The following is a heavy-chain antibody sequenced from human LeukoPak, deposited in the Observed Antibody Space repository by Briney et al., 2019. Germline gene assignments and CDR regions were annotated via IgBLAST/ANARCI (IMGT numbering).Heavy chain of an antibody. CDR1: GYSFTSYW. CDR2: IYPADSDT. Sequence: GESLQISCKASGYSFTSYWIGWVRQMPGKGLEWVGNIYPADSDTRYSPSFQGQVTISVDKSISTSYLQWSSLEASDTAMYYCASLFTGSEDLWGQGTLVTVSS. J-gene: IGHJ5*02. CDR3: ASLFTGSEDL. V-gene: IGHV5-51*01. D-gene: IGHD2-8*02.